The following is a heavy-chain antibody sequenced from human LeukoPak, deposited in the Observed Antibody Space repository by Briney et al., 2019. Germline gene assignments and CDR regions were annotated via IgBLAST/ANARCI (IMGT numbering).Heavy chain of an antibody. CDR1: GYTFTDYY. V-gene: IGHV1-2*02. Sequence: ASVKVSCKASGYTFTDYYMHWVRQAPGQGLEWMAWINLNSGDTRYEKKFRGRVTMTRDTSVTTAYMELSRLTSDDTAVYYCARDDGSSSENAYDFWGQGTTVTVSS. CDR3: ARDDGSSSENAYDF. CDR2: INLNSGDT. D-gene: IGHD6-6*01. J-gene: IGHJ3*01.